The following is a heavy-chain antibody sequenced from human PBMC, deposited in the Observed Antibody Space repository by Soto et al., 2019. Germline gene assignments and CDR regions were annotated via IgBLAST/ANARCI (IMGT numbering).Heavy chain of an antibody. Sequence: EVQLVESGGGLVKPGGSLRLSCAASGFTFSNAWMSWVRQAPGKGLEWVGRIKSKTDGGTTDYAAPVKGRFTITRDDSKYALYLQMNSLKPEDTAVYYCATIEEVPDGVLWFGDPFRRPPHAFDLWGQGTMGTVSS. CDR1: GFTFSNAW. D-gene: IGHD3-10*01. CDR3: ATIEEVPDGVLWFGDPFRRPPHAFDL. V-gene: IGHV3-15*01. J-gene: IGHJ3*01. CDR2: IKSKTDGGTT.